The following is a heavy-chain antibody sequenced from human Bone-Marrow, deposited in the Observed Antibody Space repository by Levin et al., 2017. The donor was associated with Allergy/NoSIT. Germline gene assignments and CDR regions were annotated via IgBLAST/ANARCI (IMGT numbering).Heavy chain of an antibody. Sequence: SQTLSLTCTVPGGSVSTYYWSWIRQPPGKGLEWIGNIYYSGSSNYNPSLKSRVTISLDTSKNQFSLRLSSVTAADTAVYYCARPGYDSSGFHWGYVSWGQGALVTVSS. V-gene: IGHV4-59*08. J-gene: IGHJ5*02. CDR3: ARPGYDSSGFHWGYVS. CDR1: GGSVSTYY. D-gene: IGHD3-22*01. CDR2: IYYSGSS.